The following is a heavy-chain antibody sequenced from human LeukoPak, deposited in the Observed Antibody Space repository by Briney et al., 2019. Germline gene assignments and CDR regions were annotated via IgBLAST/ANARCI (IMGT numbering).Heavy chain of an antibody. CDR1: GGSISSSSYY. V-gene: IGHV4-39*07. CDR2: IYYSGST. Sequence: PSETLSLTCSVSGGSISSSSYYWGWIRQPPGKGLEWIGSIYYSGSTYYNPSLKSRVTISVDTSKNQFSLKLSSVTAADTAVYYCLRTDDAFDIWGQGTMVTVSS. CDR3: LRTDDAFDI. J-gene: IGHJ3*02. D-gene: IGHD1-14*01.